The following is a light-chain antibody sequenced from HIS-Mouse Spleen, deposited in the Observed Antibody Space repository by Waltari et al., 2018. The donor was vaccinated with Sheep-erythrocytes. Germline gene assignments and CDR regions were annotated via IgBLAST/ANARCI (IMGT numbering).Light chain of an antibody. CDR1: QSVLYSSNNKNY. J-gene: IGKJ2*01. CDR3: QQYYSTPQT. Sequence: DIVMTQSPDSLAVPLGERAPINCKSSQSVLYSSNNKNYLAWYQQKPGQPPKLLIYWASTRGSGVPDRFSGSGSGTDFTLTNSSLRAEDVAVYYCQQYYSTPQTFGQGTKLEIK. V-gene: IGKV4-1*01. CDR2: WAS.